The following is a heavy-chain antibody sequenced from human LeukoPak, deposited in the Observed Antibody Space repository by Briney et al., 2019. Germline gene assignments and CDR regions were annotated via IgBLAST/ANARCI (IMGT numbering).Heavy chain of an antibody. CDR1: GYIFSDYY. V-gene: IGHV1-24*01. J-gene: IGHJ4*02. CDR2: FHPEHDET. Sequence: ASVKVSCKTSGYIFSDYYLHWVRQAPGKGLEWMGGFHPEHDETIYAQKFQGRVTVTEDTSTDTAYMELSSLRYEDTAVYYCATVSDMECLCLDYWGPGTLVTVSS. CDR3: ATVSDMECLCLDY. D-gene: IGHD1-1*01.